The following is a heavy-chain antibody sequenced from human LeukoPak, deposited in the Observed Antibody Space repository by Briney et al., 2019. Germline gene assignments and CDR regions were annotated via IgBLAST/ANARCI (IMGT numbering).Heavy chain of an antibody. D-gene: IGHD3-9*01. V-gene: IGHV4-39*01. CDR1: GGSISSSSYY. CDR3: ARHLDYDILTGYYISAFDI. CDR2: IYYSGST. Sequence: PSETLSLTCTVSGGSISSSSYYWGWIRQPPGKGLEWIGSIYYSGSTYYNPSLKSRVTISVDTSKNQFSLKLSSVTAADTAVYYCARHLDYDILTGYYISAFDIWGQGTMVTVSS. J-gene: IGHJ3*02.